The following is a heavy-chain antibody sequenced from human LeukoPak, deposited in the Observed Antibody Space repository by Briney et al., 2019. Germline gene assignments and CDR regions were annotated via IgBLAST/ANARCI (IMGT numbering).Heavy chain of an antibody. CDR3: AKEDTRSISWASYMDV. J-gene: IGHJ6*03. CDR2: ISGSGGST. Sequence: GGSLRLSCAASGFTFSSYSMNWVRQAPGKGLEWVSAISGSGGSTYYADSVKGRFTISRDNSKNTLYLQMNSLRAEDTAVYYCAKEDTRSISWASYMDVWGKGTTVTVSS. D-gene: IGHD2-21*01. CDR1: GFTFSSYS. V-gene: IGHV3-23*01.